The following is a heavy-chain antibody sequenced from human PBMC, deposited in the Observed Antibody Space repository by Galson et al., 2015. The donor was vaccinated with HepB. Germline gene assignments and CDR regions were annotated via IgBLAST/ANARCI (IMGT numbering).Heavy chain of an antibody. J-gene: IGHJ4*02. D-gene: IGHD1-26*01. Sequence: SVKVSCKVSGYTLTELSMHWVRQAPGKGLEWMGGFDPEDGETIYAQKFQGRVTMTEDTSTDTAYMELSSLRSEDTAVYYCATVGWELRWVFDYWGQGTLVTVSS. CDR3: ATVGWELRWVFDY. CDR1: GYTLTELS. V-gene: IGHV1-24*01. CDR2: FDPEDGET.